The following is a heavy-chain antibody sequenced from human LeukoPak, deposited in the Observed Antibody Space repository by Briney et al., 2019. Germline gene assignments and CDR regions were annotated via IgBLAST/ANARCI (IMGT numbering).Heavy chain of an antibody. J-gene: IGHJ4*02. CDR2: IYWDDDK. D-gene: IGHD3-10*01. CDR1: GFSLSTSGVG. V-gene: IGHV2-5*02. CDR3: ARGRFGELYLDY. Sequence: SGPTLVKPTQTLTLTCTFSGFSLSTSGVGVGWIRQPPGKALQWLALIYWDDDKRYSPSLKSRLTITKDTSKNQVVLTMTNMDPVDTATYYCARGRFGELYLDYWGQGTLVTVSS.